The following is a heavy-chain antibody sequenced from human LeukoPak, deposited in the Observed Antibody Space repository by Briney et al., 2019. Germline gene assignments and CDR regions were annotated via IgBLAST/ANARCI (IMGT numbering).Heavy chain of an antibody. CDR2: ISRSRSYI. CDR1: GFTFSSYS. D-gene: IGHD3-9*01. J-gene: IGHJ6*04. CDR3: ARRRGGPIRYFDWLSSTDYYYGMDV. V-gene: IGHV3-21*01. Sequence: GGSLRLSCAASGFTFSSYSMNWVRQAAGRGLEWVSSISRSRSYIYYADSVQGRFTISRDNAKNSLCLQMNSLRAEDTAVYYCARRRGGPIRYFDWLSSTDYYYGMDVWGKGTTVTVSS.